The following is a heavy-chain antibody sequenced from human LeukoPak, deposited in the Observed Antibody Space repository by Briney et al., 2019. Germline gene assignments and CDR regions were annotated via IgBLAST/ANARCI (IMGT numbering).Heavy chain of an antibody. CDR2: ISYDGSNK. Sequence: SGGSLRLSCAASGFTFSSYAMHWVRQAPGKGLEWVAVISYDGSNKYCADSVKGRFTISRDNSKNTLYLQMNSLRAEDTAVYYCAREDYGSGSYYSTMLDYWGQGTLVTVSS. J-gene: IGHJ4*02. CDR1: GFTFSSYA. D-gene: IGHD3-10*01. V-gene: IGHV3-30*01. CDR3: AREDYGSGSYYSTMLDY.